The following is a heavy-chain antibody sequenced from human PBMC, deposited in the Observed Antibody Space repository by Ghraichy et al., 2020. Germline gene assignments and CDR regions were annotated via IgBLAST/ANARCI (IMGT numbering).Heavy chain of an antibody. CDR2: IYYSGST. V-gene: IGHV4-39*01. CDR3: ARRFSITMVRGVNDWFDP. CDR1: GGSISSSSYY. J-gene: IGHJ5*02. Sequence: SETLSLTCTVSGGSISSSSYYWGWIRQPPGKGLEWIGSIYYSGSTYYNPSLKSRVTISVDTSKNQFSLKLSSVTAADTAVYYCARRFSITMVRGVNDWFDPWGQGTLVTVSS. D-gene: IGHD3-10*01.